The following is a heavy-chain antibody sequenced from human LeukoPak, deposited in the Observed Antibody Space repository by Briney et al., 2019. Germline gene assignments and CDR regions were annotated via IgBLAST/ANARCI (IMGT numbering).Heavy chain of an antibody. CDR3: ARRGYYYDSSGQNNN. V-gene: IGHV4-39*01. CDR1: GGSISSSSYY. D-gene: IGHD3-22*01. CDR2: IYYSGST. J-gene: IGHJ4*02. Sequence: SETLSLTCTVSGGSISSSSYYWGWIRQPPGKGLEWIGSIYYSGSTYYNPSHKSRVTISVDTSKNQFSLKLSSVTAADTAVYYCARRGYYYDSSGQNNNWGQGTLVTVSS.